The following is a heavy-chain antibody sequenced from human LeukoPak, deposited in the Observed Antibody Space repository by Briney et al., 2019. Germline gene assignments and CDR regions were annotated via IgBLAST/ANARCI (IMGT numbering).Heavy chain of an antibody. CDR1: GGSISSGGYS. Sequence: SETLSLTCAVSGGSISSGGYSWSWIRQPPGKGLEWIGYIYYSGSTYYNPSLKSRVTISVDTSKNQFSLKLSSVTAADTAVYYCARGPIPYRTFGYWGQGTLVTVSS. CDR2: IYYSGST. D-gene: IGHD3-16*01. J-gene: IGHJ4*02. CDR3: ARGPIPYRTFGY. V-gene: IGHV4-30-4*07.